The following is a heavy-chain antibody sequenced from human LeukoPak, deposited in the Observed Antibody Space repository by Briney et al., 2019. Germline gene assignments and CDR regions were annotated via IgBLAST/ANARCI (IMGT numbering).Heavy chain of an antibody. D-gene: IGHD2-21*01. Sequence: SETLSLTCTVSGGSITSNHWSWVRQPPGKGLEWIGQVHHSGGTSYNPSLRSRVTISIDKSENQFSLKLNSVTAADTAVYYCARHGGHYQSDDWGQGTLVTVSS. V-gene: IGHV4-4*02. CDR2: VHHSGGT. CDR3: ARHGGHYQSDD. J-gene: IGHJ4*02. CDR1: GGSITSNH.